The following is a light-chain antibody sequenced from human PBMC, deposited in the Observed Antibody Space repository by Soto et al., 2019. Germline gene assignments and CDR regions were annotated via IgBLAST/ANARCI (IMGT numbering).Light chain of an antibody. J-gene: IGKJ4*01. Sequence: ERMMTQSPATLSVSPGERATLSCRASQSVSSNLAWYQQKPGQAPKLLIYNPSTRATGIPARFSGSGSGTEFTLTISRRQSEHFPIYYSQQYDNWPLTFGGGTKVDIK. CDR2: NPS. CDR1: QSVSSN. CDR3: QQYDNWPLT. V-gene: IGKV3-15*01.